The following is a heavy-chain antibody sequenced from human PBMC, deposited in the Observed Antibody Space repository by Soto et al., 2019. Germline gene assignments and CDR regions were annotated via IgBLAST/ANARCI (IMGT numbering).Heavy chain of an antibody. CDR3: ARWRPLYDFSEHYYYGMYV. CDR2: IIPIFGTA. D-gene: IGHD3-3*01. J-gene: IGHJ6*02. CDR1: GGTFSSYA. Sequence: QVQLVQSGAGVKKPGSSVKVSCKASGGTFSSYAISWVRQAPGQGLEWMGGIIPIFGTANYAQKFQGRVTIPADKSTSKAYMVLGSLSSEDTGVYYCARWRPLYDFSEHYYYGMYVWGQGTTVTVSS. V-gene: IGHV1-69*06.